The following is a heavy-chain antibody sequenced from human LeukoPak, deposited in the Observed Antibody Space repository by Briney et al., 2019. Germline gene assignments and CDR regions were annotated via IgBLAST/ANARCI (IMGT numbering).Heavy chain of an antibody. CDR3: ARDRRIAARWRGWFDP. J-gene: IGHJ5*02. V-gene: IGHV1-46*01. CDR2: INPSGGST. D-gene: IGHD6-6*01. Sequence: GASVKVSCKASGYTFTSCYMHWVRQAPGQGLEWMGIINPSGGSTSYAQKFQGRVTMTRDTSTSTVYIELSSLRSEDTAVYYCARDRRIAARWRGWFDPWGQGTLVTVSS. CDR1: GYTFTSCY.